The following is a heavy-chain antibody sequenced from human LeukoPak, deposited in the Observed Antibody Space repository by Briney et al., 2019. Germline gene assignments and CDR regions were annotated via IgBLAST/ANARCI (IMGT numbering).Heavy chain of an antibody. D-gene: IGHD3-10*01. Sequence: GASVKVSCKASGYTFTSYDINWVRQATGQGLEWMGWMNPNSGNTGYAQKFQGRVTITRNTSISTAYMELSSLRSEDTAVYYCARRVYSYYYGSGSSPYYFDYWGQGTLVTASS. CDR2: MNPNSGNT. V-gene: IGHV1-8*03. CDR1: GYTFTSYD. J-gene: IGHJ4*02. CDR3: ARRVYSYYYGSGSSPYYFDY.